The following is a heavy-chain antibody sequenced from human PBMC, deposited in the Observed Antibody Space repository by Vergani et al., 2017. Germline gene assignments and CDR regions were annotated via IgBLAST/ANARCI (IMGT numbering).Heavy chain of an antibody. D-gene: IGHD6-13*01. CDR3: AKEWEQQLSN. Sequence: QVQLQQSGPGLVKPSQTLLLTCAISGDSVSSNSAAWNWISQSPSRGLEWVGRTYYRSKWYNDYAVSVKSRITINPDTSKNQFSLQLNSVTPEDTAVYYGAKEWEQQLSNWGQGTLVTVSS. J-gene: IGHJ4*02. V-gene: IGHV6-1*01. CDR2: TYYRSKWYN. CDR1: GDSVSSNSAA.